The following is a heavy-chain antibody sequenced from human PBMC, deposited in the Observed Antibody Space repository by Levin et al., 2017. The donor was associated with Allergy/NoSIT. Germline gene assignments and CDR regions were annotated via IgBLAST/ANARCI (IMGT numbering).Heavy chain of an antibody. CDR2: IYPGDSDT. Sequence: GESLKISCKGSGYSFTSYWIGWVRQMPGKGLEWMGIIYPGDSDTRYSPSFQGQVTISADKSISTAYLQWSSLKASDTDMYYCARHAGKWLANMYFDLWGRGTLVTVSS. D-gene: IGHD6-19*01. CDR3: ARHAGKWLANMYFDL. J-gene: IGHJ2*01. V-gene: IGHV5-51*01. CDR1: GYSFTSYW.